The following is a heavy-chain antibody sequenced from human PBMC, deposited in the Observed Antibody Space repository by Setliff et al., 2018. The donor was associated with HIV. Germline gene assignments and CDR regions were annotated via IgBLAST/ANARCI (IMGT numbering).Heavy chain of an antibody. CDR1: GASISSYY. CDR2: IYYRGGT. D-gene: IGHD3-22*01. V-gene: IGHV4-59*01. Sequence: SETLSLTCNVSGASISSYYWSWIRQPPGKGLEWIGYIYYRGGTNYNPSLKSRVTISVDTSKNQFSLKLSSVTAADTAVYYCARVPGPITLSPITMIVAVSNLIDYWGQGTLVTVSS. J-gene: IGHJ4*02. CDR3: ARVPGPITLSPITMIVAVSNLIDY.